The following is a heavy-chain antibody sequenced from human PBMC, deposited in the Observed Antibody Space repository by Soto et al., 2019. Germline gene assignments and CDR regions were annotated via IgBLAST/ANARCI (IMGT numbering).Heavy chain of an antibody. CDR3: ARSYDSTGYSYY. Sequence: ASVKVXCKASGYNFISYGISWVRQAPGQGLEWVGWIGTFSGHTNYAQKLQGRVTMTTDTSTSTAYMELRSLRSDDTAVYYCARSYDSTGYSYYWGQGTLVTVSS. J-gene: IGHJ4*02. V-gene: IGHV1-18*01. D-gene: IGHD3-22*01. CDR2: IGTFSGHT. CDR1: GYNFISYG.